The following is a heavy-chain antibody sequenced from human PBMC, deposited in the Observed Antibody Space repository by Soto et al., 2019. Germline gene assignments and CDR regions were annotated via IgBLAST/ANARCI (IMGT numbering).Heavy chain of an antibody. CDR3: AKDYYGSGSYYYGMDV. CDR2: ISWDGGST. V-gene: IGHV3-43D*03. J-gene: IGHJ6*02. CDR1: GFTFDDYA. Sequence: GGSLRLSCAASGFTFDDYAMHWVRQAPGKGLEWVSLISWDGGSTYYADSVKGRFTISRDNSKNSLYLQMNSLRAEDTALYYCAKDYYGSGSYYYGMDVWGQGTTVTVSS. D-gene: IGHD3-10*01.